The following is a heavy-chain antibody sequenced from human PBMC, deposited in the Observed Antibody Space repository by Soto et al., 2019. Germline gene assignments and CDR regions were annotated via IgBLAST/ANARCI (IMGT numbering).Heavy chain of an antibody. CDR3: ARSPPHSGYYAPCDY. CDR2: IYYSGST. Sequence: PSETLSLTCTVSGGSISSSSYYWGWIRQPPGKGLEWIGSIYYSGSTYYNPSLKSRVTISVDTSKNQFSLKLSSVTAADTAVYYCARSPPHSGYYAPCDYWGQETLVTVSS. V-gene: IGHV4-39*01. CDR1: GGSISSSSYY. D-gene: IGHD3-22*01. J-gene: IGHJ4*02.